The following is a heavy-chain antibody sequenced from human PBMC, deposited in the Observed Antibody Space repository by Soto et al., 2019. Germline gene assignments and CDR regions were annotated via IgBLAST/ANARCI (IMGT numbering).Heavy chain of an antibody. CDR1: GFTFSSYW. D-gene: IGHD6-13*01. Sequence: GGSLRLSCAASGFTFSSYWMHWVRQAPGKGLVWVSRINSDGSSTSYADSVKGRFTISRDNAKNTLYLQMNSLRAEDTAVYYCARPLDRSSWYDGTYTDYWGQGTLVTVSS. J-gene: IGHJ4*02. V-gene: IGHV3-74*01. CDR2: INSDGSST. CDR3: ARPLDRSSWYDGTYTDY.